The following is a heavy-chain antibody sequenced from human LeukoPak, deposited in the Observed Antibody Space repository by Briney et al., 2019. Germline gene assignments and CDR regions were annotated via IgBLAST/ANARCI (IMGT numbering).Heavy chain of an antibody. J-gene: IGHJ3*02. CDR2: ISSSSSYI. D-gene: IGHD2/OR15-2a*01. CDR1: GIIFSGYA. Sequence: GSLRLSCTASGIIFSGYAMSWVRQAPGKGLEWGSSISSSSSYIYYADSVKGRFTISRDNAKNSLYLQMNSLRAEDTAVYYCARVSILIVPYYAFDIWGQGTMVTVSS. V-gene: IGHV3-21*01. CDR3: ARVSILIVPYYAFDI.